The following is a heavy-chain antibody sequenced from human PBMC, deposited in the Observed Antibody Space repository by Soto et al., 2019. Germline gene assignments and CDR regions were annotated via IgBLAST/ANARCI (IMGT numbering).Heavy chain of an antibody. CDR1: GGLFSSFA. CDR3: ARGGGPYVWFNEF. D-gene: IGHD2-21*01. CDR2: IIPVFGTT. J-gene: IGHJ4*02. Sequence: SVKVSYKHSGGLFSSFAISWVRQAPGQGLEWLGGIIPVFGTTNYAEKFQARVTITADESTNTAYMELSSLTSGDTAMYYCARGGGPYVWFNEFWGQGTLVTVSS. V-gene: IGHV1-69*13.